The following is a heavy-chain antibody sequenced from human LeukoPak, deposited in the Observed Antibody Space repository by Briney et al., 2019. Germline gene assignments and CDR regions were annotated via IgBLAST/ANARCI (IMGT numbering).Heavy chain of an antibody. CDR3: AREIYGGNYY. CDR2: IYYSGST. Sequence: PGGSLRLSCAASGFTFSDYYMSWIRQPPGKGLEWIGYIYYSGSTNYNPSLKSRVTISVDTSKNQFSLKLSSVTAADTAVYYCAREIYGGNYYWGQGALVTVSS. V-gene: IGHV4-59*01. CDR1: GFTFSDYY. D-gene: IGHD4-23*01. J-gene: IGHJ4*02.